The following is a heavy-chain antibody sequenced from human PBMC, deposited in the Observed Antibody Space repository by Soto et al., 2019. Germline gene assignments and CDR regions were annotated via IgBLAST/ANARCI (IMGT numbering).Heavy chain of an antibody. D-gene: IGHD1-26*01. CDR1: GYTFASFY. Sequence: ASVKVSCKTSGYTFASFYMHWVRQAPGQGLEWMGIINPGNGITTYAQQFQGRVTMTTDTSTSTAYMELRSLRSDDTAVYYCARSGVWEPRDYWGQGTLVTVSS. CDR2: INPGNGIT. V-gene: IGHV1-46*01. J-gene: IGHJ4*02. CDR3: ARSGVWEPRDY.